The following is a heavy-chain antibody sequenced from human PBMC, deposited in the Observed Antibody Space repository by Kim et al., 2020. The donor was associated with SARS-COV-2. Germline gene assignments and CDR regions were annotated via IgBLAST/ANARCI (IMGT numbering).Heavy chain of an antibody. J-gene: IGHJ4*02. CDR3: ARDSDTAMVSAGY. V-gene: IGHV4-31*03. CDR2: IYYSGST. CDR1: GGSISSGGYY. D-gene: IGHD5-18*01. Sequence: SETLSLTCTVSGGSISSGGYYWSWIRQHPGKGLEWIGYIYYSGSTYYNPSLKSRVTISVDTSKNQFSLKLSSVTAADTAMYYCARDSDTAMVSAGYWGQGTLVTVSS.